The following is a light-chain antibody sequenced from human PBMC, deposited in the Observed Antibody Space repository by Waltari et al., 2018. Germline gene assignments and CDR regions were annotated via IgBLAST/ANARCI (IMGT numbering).Light chain of an antibody. CDR3: QHYVRLPVT. CDR2: AAF. CDR1: QSVGRT. J-gene: IGKJ1*01. Sequence: EVVLTQSPGTLSLSPGERATLSCRTSQSVGRTLAWYQQKPGQAPRLLIYAAFTRATGIPDRFSGSGSGTDFSLTITRLEPEDFAVYYCQHYVRLPVTFGQGTKVEIK. V-gene: IGKV3-20*01.